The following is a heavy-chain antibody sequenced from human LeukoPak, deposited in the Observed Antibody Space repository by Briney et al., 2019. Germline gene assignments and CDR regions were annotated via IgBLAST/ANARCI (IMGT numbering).Heavy chain of an antibody. Sequence: GRSLRLSCAASGFTFSSYGMHWVRQAPGKGLEWVAVISYDGSNKYYADSVKGRFTISRDNSKNTLYLQMNSLRAEDTAVYYCARSTIFGVSYYMDVWGKGTTVTVSS. CDR1: GFTFSSYG. CDR3: ARSTIFGVSYYMDV. CDR2: ISYDGSNK. D-gene: IGHD3-3*01. J-gene: IGHJ6*03. V-gene: IGHV3-30*03.